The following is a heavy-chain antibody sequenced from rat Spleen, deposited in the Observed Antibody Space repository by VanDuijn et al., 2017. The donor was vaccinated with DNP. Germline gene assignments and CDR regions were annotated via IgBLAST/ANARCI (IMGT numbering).Heavy chain of an antibody. CDR1: GFTFSDYD. V-gene: IGHV5-25*01. CDR2: ISTSGEYT. J-gene: IGHJ2*01. Sequence: EVQLVESGGGLVQPGRSLKLSCAASGFTFSDYDMAWVRQAPKKGLEWFTTISTSGEYTHYRDSVKGRFTISRHNAKSTLYLQMDSLRSEDTATYYCARWGGDYFDYWGQGVMVTVSS. CDR3: ARWGGDYFDY.